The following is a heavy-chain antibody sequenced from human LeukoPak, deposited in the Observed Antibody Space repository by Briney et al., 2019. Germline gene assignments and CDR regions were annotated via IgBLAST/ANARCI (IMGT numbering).Heavy chain of an antibody. CDR2: INHSGST. J-gene: IGHJ4*02. D-gene: IGHD2-8*01. V-gene: IGHV4-34*01. CDR1: GGSFSGYY. Sequence: SETLSLTCAVYGGSFSGYYWSWIRQSPGKGLEWIGEINHSGSTNYNPSLKSRVTISVDTSKNQFSLKLSSVTAADTAVYYCGANGDYYFDYWGQGTLVTVSS. CDR3: GANGDYYFDY.